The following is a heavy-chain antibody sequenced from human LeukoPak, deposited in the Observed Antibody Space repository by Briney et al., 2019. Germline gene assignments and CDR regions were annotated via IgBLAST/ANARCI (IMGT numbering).Heavy chain of an antibody. J-gene: IGHJ5*02. Sequence: GALRLSCAASGFIFGDYNMNWVRQVPGKGLEWISYMSSTSTTIFYADSVKGRFTISRDNAKNSLYLQMNSLRAEDTAVYYCAREPSDFPYYDFWSGYYSWGQGTLVTVSS. CDR3: AREPSDFPYYDFWSGYYS. D-gene: IGHD3-3*01. V-gene: IGHV3-48*01. CDR2: MSSTSTTI. CDR1: GFIFGDYN.